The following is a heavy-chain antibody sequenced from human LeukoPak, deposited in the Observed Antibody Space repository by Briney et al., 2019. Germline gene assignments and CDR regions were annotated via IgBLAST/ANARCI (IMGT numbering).Heavy chain of an antibody. D-gene: IGHD3-22*01. CDR3: AREIRRAYYYDSSGYQELDY. CDR2: ISYDGSNK. Sequence: PGGSLRLSCAASGFTFSSYAMHWVRQAPGKGLEWVAVISYDGSNKYYADSVKGRFTISRDNSKNTLYLQMNSLRDEDTAVYYCAREIRRAYYYDSSGYQELDYWGQGTLVTVSS. J-gene: IGHJ4*02. CDR1: GFTFSSYA. V-gene: IGHV3-30*04.